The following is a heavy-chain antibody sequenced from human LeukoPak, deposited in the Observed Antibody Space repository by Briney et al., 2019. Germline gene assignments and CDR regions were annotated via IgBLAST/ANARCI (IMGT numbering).Heavy chain of an antibody. J-gene: IGHJ4*02. Sequence: SETLSLTCTVSGGSISSSSYYWGWIRQPPGKGLEWIGSIYYSGSTYYNPSLKSRVPISVDTSKNQFSLKLSSVTAADTAVYYCAGDSLAVAGPLTFDYWGQGTLVTVSS. V-gene: IGHV4-39*02. CDR2: IYYSGST. D-gene: IGHD6-19*01. CDR3: AGDSLAVAGPLTFDY. CDR1: GGSISSSSYY.